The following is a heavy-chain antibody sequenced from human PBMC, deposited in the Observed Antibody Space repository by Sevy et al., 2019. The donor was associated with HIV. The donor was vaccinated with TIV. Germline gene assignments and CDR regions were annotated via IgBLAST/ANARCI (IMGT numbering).Heavy chain of an antibody. CDR1: GYTFTSQY. Sequence: ASVKVSCKASGYTFTSQYMHWVRQAPGQGLEWMGIINPSGGSTSYAQKFQGRVTMTRDTSTSTVYMELSSLRSEDTAVYYCARDSDNYDILTGYYPFDYWGQGTLVTVSS. CDR2: INPSGGST. D-gene: IGHD3-9*01. J-gene: IGHJ4*02. V-gene: IGHV1-46*01. CDR3: ARDSDNYDILTGYYPFDY.